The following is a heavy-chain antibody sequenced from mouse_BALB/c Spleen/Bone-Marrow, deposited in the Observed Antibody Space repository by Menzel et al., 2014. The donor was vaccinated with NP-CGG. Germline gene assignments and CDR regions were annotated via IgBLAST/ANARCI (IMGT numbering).Heavy chain of an antibody. D-gene: IGHD1-3*01. CDR3: WRERTARRYNDAMDY. CDR2: WNNDNY. V-gene: IGHV8-2*01. J-gene: IGHJ4*01. Sequence: QVPLQECGPGILKPSPTLGLACTSSGISLSTSGMGLSWLRKPSGKALEWLASIWNNDNYYNPTLKSRPTISEETSNNQVILKLTMRDTSDATTSYCAWRERTARRYNDAMDYGGQGPSAT. CDR1: ISLSTSGMGL.